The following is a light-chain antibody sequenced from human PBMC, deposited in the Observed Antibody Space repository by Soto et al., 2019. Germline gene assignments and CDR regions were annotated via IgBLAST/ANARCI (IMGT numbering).Light chain of an antibody. CDR1: SSDVGGYNY. J-gene: IGLJ1*01. V-gene: IGLV2-14*01. CDR2: DVS. Sequence: QSVLTQPASVSGSPGQSITISCTGTSSDVGGYNYVSWYQQHPGKAPKLMIYDVSNRPSGVSNRFSGSKSGNTASLTISGLQAEDEADYYCSSYTSSISYVFGTRTKLTVL. CDR3: SSYTSSISYV.